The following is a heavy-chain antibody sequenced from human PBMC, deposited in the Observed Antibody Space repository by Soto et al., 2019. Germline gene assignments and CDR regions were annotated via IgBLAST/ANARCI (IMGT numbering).Heavy chain of an antibody. Sequence: GASVKVSCKASGGTFSSYAISWVRQAPGQGLEWMGGVIPIFGTANYAQKFQGRVTITADESTSTAYMELSSLRSEDTAVYYCARDRFGQWSEKRQYYYYYYMDVWGKGTTVTVSS. CDR2: VIPIFGTA. J-gene: IGHJ6*03. V-gene: IGHV1-69*13. CDR3: ARDRFGQWSEKRQYYYYYYMDV. CDR1: GGTFSSYA. D-gene: IGHD2-15*01.